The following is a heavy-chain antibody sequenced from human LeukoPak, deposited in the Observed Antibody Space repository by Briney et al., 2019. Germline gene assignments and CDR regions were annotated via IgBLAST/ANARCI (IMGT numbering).Heavy chain of an antibody. Sequence: ASVKVSCKASGGTFSSYAISWVRQAPGQGLEWMGGIIPIFGTANYAQKFQGRVTITADKSTSTAYMELSSLRSEDTAVYYCARAVFEYSSSSGAFDIWGQGTMVTVSS. J-gene: IGHJ3*02. V-gene: IGHV1-69*06. CDR1: GGTFSSYA. CDR3: ARAVFEYSSSSGAFDI. CDR2: IIPIFGTA. D-gene: IGHD6-6*01.